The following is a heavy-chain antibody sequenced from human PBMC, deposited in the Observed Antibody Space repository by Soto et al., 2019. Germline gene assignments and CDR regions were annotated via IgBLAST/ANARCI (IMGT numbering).Heavy chain of an antibody. J-gene: IGHJ3*02. CDR2: IIPILGIA. Sequence: QVQLVQSGAEVKKPGSSVKVSCKASGGTFSSYTISWVRQAPGQGLEWMGRIIPILGIANYAQKFQGRVTITADKSXTTAYMELSSLRSEDTAVYYCARTYSSGWYFNAFDIWGQGTMVTVSS. V-gene: IGHV1-69*02. D-gene: IGHD6-19*01. CDR1: GGTFSSYT. CDR3: ARTYSSGWYFNAFDI.